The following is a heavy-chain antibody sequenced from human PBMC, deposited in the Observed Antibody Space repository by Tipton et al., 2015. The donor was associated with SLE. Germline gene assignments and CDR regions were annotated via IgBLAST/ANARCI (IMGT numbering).Heavy chain of an antibody. Sequence: QLVQSGAEVKKPGASVKVSCKASGYTFTSYYMHWVRQAPGQGLEWMGIINPSGGSTSYAQKLQGRVTMTTDTSTSTAYMELRSLRSDDTAVYYRARTVGWLRSGHFDYWGQGTLVTVSS. V-gene: IGHV1-46*01. CDR1: GYTFTSYY. CDR2: INPSGGST. J-gene: IGHJ4*02. D-gene: IGHD5-12*01. CDR3: ARTVGWLRSGHFDY.